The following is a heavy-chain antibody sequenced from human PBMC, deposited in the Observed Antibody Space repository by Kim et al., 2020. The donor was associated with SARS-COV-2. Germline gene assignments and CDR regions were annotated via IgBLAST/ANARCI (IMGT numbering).Heavy chain of an antibody. V-gene: IGHV1-2*02. J-gene: IGHJ6*02. CDR2: GGT. Sequence: GGTNYAQKFQGRVTMTRDTSISTAYMELSRLRSDDTAVYYCARGSEGMDVWGQGTTVTVSS. CDR3: ARGSEGMDV.